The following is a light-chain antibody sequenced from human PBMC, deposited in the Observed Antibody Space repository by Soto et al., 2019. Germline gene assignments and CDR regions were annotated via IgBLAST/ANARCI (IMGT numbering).Light chain of an antibody. CDR2: RAS. Sequence: ILMTQSPATVSVSPGESATLSCRASQNIYYNVAWYQHRPGQAPSLLIYRASTRTPGVPVRFSGSGSGTEFTLTISSLQPEDFTVYSCLQYHNLWAFGQGTKVEI. CDR1: QNIYYN. CDR3: LQYHNLWA. J-gene: IGKJ1*01. V-gene: IGKV3-15*01.